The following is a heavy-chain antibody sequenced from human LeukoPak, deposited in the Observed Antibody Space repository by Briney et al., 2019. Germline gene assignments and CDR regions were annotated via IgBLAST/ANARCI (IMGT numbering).Heavy chain of an antibody. J-gene: IGHJ4*02. Sequence: ASVKVSCKASGYTFICYYLHWVRQAPGQGLEWMGRINPNIGDTNYAQSFQGRVTMTRDTSISTAYMELSRLTSDDTAIYYCARGHPDCSGDSCYYWGQGTLVTVSS. CDR1: GYTFICYY. D-gene: IGHD2-15*01. CDR3: ARGHPDCSGDSCYY. CDR2: INPNIGDT. V-gene: IGHV1-2*06.